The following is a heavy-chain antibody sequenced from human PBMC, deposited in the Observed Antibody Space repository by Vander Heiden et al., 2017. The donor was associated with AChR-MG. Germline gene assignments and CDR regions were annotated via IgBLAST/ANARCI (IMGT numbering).Heavy chain of an antibody. D-gene: IGHD2-15*01. CDR3: AKDFGCSGGSCYSMGWFDP. CDR2: ISYDGSNK. V-gene: IGHV3-30*18. J-gene: IGHJ5*02. Sequence: VQLVESGGGVVQPGRSLRLPCAASGSTLSSYGMHWGRQAPGKGLEWVAVISYDGSNKYYADSVKGRFTISRDNSKNTLYLQMNSLRAEDTAVYYCAKDFGCSGGSCYSMGWFDPWGQGTLVTVSS. CDR1: GSTLSSYG.